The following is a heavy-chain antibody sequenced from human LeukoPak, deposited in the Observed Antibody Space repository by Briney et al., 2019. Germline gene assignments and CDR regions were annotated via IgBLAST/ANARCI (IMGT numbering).Heavy chain of an antibody. J-gene: IGHJ4*02. V-gene: IGHV3-21*01. Sequence: PGGSLRLSCAASGFTFSTYSMHWVRQAPGKGLEWVSSIRSGSTYIYYADSVKGRFTISRDDAKKSLYLQMNSLRAEDTAVYYCARDGIFDYWGQGTLVTVSS. CDR2: IRSGSTYI. CDR1: GFTFSTYS. CDR3: ARDGIFDY.